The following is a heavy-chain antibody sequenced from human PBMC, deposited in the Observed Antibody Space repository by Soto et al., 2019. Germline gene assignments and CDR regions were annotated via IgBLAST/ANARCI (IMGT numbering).Heavy chain of an antibody. J-gene: IGHJ4*02. CDR2: IYYSGST. CDR1: GDSITSGDYY. CDR3: ARDDSSGFRAY. V-gene: IGHV4-30-4*01. D-gene: IGHD3-22*01. Sequence: QVQLQESGPGLVKPSQTLSLTCTVSGDSITSGDYYWSWIRQPPGKGLEWIGYIYYSGSTYYNPSLKSXXTXSXXASKNQFSLKLSSVTAADTAVYYCARDDSSGFRAYWGQGTLVTVSS.